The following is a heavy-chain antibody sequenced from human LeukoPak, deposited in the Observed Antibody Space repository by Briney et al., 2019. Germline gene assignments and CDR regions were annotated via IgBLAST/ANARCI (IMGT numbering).Heavy chain of an antibody. Sequence: GASVKVSCKASGYTFTGYYIYWLRQAPGQGLEWMGWLNPKSGGTNSAQKFQGRVTMTRDTSINTAYMELSRLRSDDTAIYYCARETTVSYSEHYFDSWGQGTLVTVSS. CDR1: GYTFTGYY. D-gene: IGHD4-17*01. CDR3: ARETTVSYSEHYFDS. J-gene: IGHJ4*02. V-gene: IGHV1-2*02. CDR2: LNPKSGGT.